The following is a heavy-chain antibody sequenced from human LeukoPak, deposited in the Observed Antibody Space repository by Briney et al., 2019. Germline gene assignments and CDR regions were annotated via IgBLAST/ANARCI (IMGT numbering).Heavy chain of an antibody. Sequence: GESLKISCKGSGYSFTSYWIGWVRQMPGKGLEWMGIIYPGDSATRYSPSFQGQVTISADKSISTAYLQWSSLKASDTAMYYCARHKEEDSSGYYLGAFDIWGQGTMVTVSS. CDR3: ARHKEEDSSGYYLGAFDI. CDR2: IYPGDSAT. D-gene: IGHD3-22*01. J-gene: IGHJ3*02. V-gene: IGHV5-51*01. CDR1: GYSFTSYW.